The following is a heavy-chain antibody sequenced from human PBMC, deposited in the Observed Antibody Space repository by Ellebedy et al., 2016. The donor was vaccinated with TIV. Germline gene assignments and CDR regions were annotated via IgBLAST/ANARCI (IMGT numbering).Heavy chain of an antibody. Sequence: GESLKISCAASGFTFNNSTLNWVRQAPGKGLEWVASMSSSGRYIYYADSMKGRFTISRDNAKNSLYLHINRLRADDTAVDYCARVERSRDAFDIWGQGTMVTVSS. CDR1: GFTFNNST. V-gene: IGHV3-21*03. CDR2: MSSSGRYI. CDR3: ARVERSRDAFDI. D-gene: IGHD1-1*01. J-gene: IGHJ3*02.